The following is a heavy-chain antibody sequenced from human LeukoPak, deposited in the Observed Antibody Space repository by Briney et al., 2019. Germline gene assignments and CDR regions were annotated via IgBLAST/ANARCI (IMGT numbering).Heavy chain of an antibody. Sequence: GGSLRLSCAASGFTFSSYAMHWVRQAPGKGLEWVAVISYDGSNKYYADSVKGRFTISRDKSKNTLYLQMNSLRAEDTAVYYCARSTYYYDSSGYSTFGYWGQGTLVTVSS. CDR3: ARSTYYYDSSGYSTFGY. V-gene: IGHV3-30*04. CDR2: ISYDGSNK. D-gene: IGHD3-22*01. J-gene: IGHJ4*02. CDR1: GFTFSSYA.